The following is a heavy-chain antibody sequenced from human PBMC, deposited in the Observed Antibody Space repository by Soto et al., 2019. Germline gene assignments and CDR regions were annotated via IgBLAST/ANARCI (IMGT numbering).Heavy chain of an antibody. CDR3: TSLMVRGVMWLDY. V-gene: IGHV5-51*01. D-gene: IGHD3-10*01. Sequence: GESLKISCQGFGYSFTSFWIGWVRQMPGKGLEWMGIINPVDSDTRYSPSFQGQVTISVDKSITTAYLQWSSLKASDTAVYYCTSLMVRGVMWLDYWGQGALVTVSS. CDR1: GYSFTSFW. CDR2: INPVDSDT. J-gene: IGHJ4*02.